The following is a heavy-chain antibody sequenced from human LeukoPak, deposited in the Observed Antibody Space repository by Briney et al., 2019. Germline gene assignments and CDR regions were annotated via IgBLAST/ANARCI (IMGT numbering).Heavy chain of an antibody. V-gene: IGHV4-39*07. D-gene: IGHD6-6*01. CDR1: ITFSSYG. Sequence: ITFSSYGMSWVRQPPGKGLEWIGSIYYSGSTYYNPSLKSRVTISVDTSKNQFSLKLSSVTAADTAVYYCARGRAARPYYYYYMDVWGKGTTVTVSS. J-gene: IGHJ6*03. CDR2: IYYSGST. CDR3: ARGRAARPYYYYYMDV.